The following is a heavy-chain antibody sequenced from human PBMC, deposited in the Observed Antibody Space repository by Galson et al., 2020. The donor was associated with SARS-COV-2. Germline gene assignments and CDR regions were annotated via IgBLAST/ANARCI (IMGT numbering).Heavy chain of an antibody. V-gene: IGHV4-39*01. D-gene: IGHD2-2*01. J-gene: IGHJ4*02. Sequence: ETSETLSLTCTVSGGSISSSSYYWGWIRQPPGKGLEWIGSIYYSGSTYYNPSLKSRVTISVDTSKNQFSLKLSSVTAADTAVYYCARHALTWNIVVVPAAFDYWGQGTLVTVSS. CDR3: ARHALTWNIVVVPAAFDY. CDR2: IYYSGST. CDR1: GGSISSSSYY.